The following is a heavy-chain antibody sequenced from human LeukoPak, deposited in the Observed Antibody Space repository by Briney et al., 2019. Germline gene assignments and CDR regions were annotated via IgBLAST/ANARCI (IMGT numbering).Heavy chain of an antibody. J-gene: IGHJ4*02. CDR1: GGSIGSSSYY. CDR2: IYYSGST. Sequence: SETLSLTCTVSGGSIGSSSYYWGWIRQPPGKGLEWIGSIYYSGSTYYNPSLKSRVTISVDTSKNQFSLKLSSVTAADTAVYYCASMTTSRRYFDYWGQGTLVTVSS. V-gene: IGHV4-39*01. CDR3: ASMTTSRRYFDY. D-gene: IGHD2-2*01.